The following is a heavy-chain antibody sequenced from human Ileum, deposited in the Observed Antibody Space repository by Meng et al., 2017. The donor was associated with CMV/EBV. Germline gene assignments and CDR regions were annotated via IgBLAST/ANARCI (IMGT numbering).Heavy chain of an antibody. CDR1: GFTFSSYA. J-gene: IGHJ4*02. CDR2: ISGSGGST. V-gene: IGHV3-23*01. Sequence: GESLKISCAASGFTFSSYAMSWVRQAPGKGLEWVSAISGSGGSTYYADSVKGRFTISRDNSKNTLDLHMNSLRVEDTAVYYCAKGWSRDLDSWGQGELVTVSS. CDR3: AKGWSRDLDS.